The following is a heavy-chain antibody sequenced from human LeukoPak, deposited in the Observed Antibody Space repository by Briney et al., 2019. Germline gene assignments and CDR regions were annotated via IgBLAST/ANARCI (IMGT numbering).Heavy chain of an antibody. D-gene: IGHD3-22*01. CDR2: ISSSSSTI. Sequence: GGSLRLSCAASGFTFSSYSMTWVRQAPGKGLEWVSYISSSSSTIYYADSVKGRFTISRDNAKNSLYLQMNSLRDEDTAVYYCASWYYYDSSGYWEDYWGQGTLVTVSS. CDR1: GFTFSSYS. V-gene: IGHV3-48*02. CDR3: ASWYYYDSSGYWEDY. J-gene: IGHJ4*02.